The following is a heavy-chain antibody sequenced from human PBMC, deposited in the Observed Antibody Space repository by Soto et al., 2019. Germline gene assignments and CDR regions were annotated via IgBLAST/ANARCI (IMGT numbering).Heavy chain of an antibody. J-gene: IGHJ6*02. CDR3: ARGVYYYDPYYYYGMDV. V-gene: IGHV3-21*01. CDR1: GFTFSSYS. Sequence: EVQLVESGGGLVKPGGSLRLSCAASGFTFSSYSMNWVRQAPGKGLEWVSSISSSTSYIYYADSVKGRFTISRDNAKNSLFLQMNSLRAEDTAVYYCARGVYYYDPYYYYGMDVWGQGTTVTVSS. CDR2: ISSSTSYI. D-gene: IGHD3-22*01.